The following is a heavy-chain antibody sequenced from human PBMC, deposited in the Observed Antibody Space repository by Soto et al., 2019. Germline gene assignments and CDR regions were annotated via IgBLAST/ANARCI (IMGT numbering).Heavy chain of an antibody. CDR1: GGSFSGYY. Sequence: PSETLSLTCAVYGGSFSGYYWSWIRQPPGKGLEWIGEINHSGSTNYNPSLKSRVTISVDTSKNQFSLKLSSVTAADTAVYYCARGRDYGGNLYYFDYWGQGTLVTVSS. D-gene: IGHD4-17*01. CDR3: ARGRDYGGNLYYFDY. CDR2: INHSGST. V-gene: IGHV4-34*01. J-gene: IGHJ4*02.